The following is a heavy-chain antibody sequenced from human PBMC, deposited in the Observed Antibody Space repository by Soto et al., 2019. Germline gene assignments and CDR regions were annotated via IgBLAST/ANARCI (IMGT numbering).Heavy chain of an antibody. CDR2: ISYDGSNK. V-gene: IGHV3-30*18. D-gene: IGHD2-15*01. CDR3: AKETYSGPLDY. J-gene: IGHJ4*02. CDR1: GFTFSSYG. Sequence: QVQLVESGGGVVQPGRSLRLSGAASGFTFSSYGMHWVRQAPGKGLEWVAVISYDGSNKYYADSVKGRFTISRDNSKNTLYLQMNSLRAEDTAVYYCAKETYSGPLDYWGQGTLVTVSS.